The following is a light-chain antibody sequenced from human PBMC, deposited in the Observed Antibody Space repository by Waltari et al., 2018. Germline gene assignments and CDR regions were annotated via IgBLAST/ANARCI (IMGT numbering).Light chain of an antibody. CDR1: SSDVGTYNY. CDR3: SSYISSSTLEL. CDR2: DVS. Sequence: QSALTQPASASGSPGQSPTLSCTGPSSDVGTYNYLSWYQQHPGKSPTLMIFDVSIRPSGVSNRVSGSKSGNTASLTISGLQAEDEADYYCSSYISSSTLELFGGGTSLTVL. V-gene: IGLV2-14*03. J-gene: IGLJ2*01.